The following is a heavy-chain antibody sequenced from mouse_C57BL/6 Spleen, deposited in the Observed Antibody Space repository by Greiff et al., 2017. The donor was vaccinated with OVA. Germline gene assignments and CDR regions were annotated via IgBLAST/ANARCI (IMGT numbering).Heavy chain of an antibody. D-gene: IGHD2-3*01. Sequence: QVQLKQSGAELAKPGASVKMSGLGSGEACTSYVMHWVKQRPAPRLEWIGYITPSICYTKHNQKFKDKATLTADKSSSTAYMQLSSLTYEDSAVYYCARDGYYALDYWGQGTSVTVSS. CDR3: ARDGYYALDY. V-gene: IGHV1-7*01. J-gene: IGHJ4*01. CDR2: ITPSICYT. CDR1: GEACTSYV.